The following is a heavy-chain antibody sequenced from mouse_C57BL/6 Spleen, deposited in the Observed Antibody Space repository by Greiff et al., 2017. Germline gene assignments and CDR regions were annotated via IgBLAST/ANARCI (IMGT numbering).Heavy chain of an antibody. CDR1: GYTFTSYW. D-gene: IGHD2-5*01. J-gene: IGHJ3*01. Sequence: QVQLQQPGAELVKPGASVKMSCKASGYTFTSYWITWVKQRPGQGLEWIGDIYPGSGSTNYNEKFKSKATLTVDTSSSTAYMQLSSLTSEDSAVYYCAINSNYVNAGFAYWGQGTLVTVSA. CDR3: AINSNYVNAGFAY. CDR2: IYPGSGST. V-gene: IGHV1-55*01.